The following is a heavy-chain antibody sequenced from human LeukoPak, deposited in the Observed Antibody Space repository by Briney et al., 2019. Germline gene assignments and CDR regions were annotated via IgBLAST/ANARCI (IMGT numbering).Heavy chain of an antibody. V-gene: IGHV4-59*01. CDR1: GGSISSYY. D-gene: IGHD3-22*01. CDR3: ARHRYDSSGYYYLDALDM. CDR2: IYYSGST. J-gene: IGHJ3*02. Sequence: SETLSLTCTVSGGSISSYYWSWIRQPPGKGLEWIGYIYYSGSTNYNPSLKSRVTISVDTSKNQFSLKLSSVTAADTAVYYCARHRYDSSGYYYLDALDMWGQGTMVTVSS.